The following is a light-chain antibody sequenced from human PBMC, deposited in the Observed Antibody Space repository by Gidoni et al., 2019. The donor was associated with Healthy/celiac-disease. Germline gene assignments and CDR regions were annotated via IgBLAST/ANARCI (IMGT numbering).Light chain of an antibody. J-gene: IGKJ3*01. V-gene: IGKV3-11*01. CDR3: QQTT. CDR2: DAS. CDR1: QSVSSY. Sequence: VLTQSPATLSLSPVERATLTCRASQSVSSYLAWYQQKPGQAPTLLIYDASNRATGIPARFSGSGSKTDFTLTISSLEPEDFAVYYCQQTTFGPGTKVDIK.